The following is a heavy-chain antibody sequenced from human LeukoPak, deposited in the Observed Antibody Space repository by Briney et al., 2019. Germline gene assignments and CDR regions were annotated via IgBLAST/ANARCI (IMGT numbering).Heavy chain of an antibody. CDR2: AYYTGST. V-gene: IGHV4-39*07. Sequence: PSETLSLTCTVSGGSVSSITYYWGWTRQPPGKGLEWIGSAYYTGSTYYNPSLKSRVTISVDTSKNQFSLKLSSVTAADTAVYYCARRIDGYKGVGFDYWGQGTLVTVSS. D-gene: IGHD5-24*01. CDR1: GGSVSSITYY. J-gene: IGHJ4*02. CDR3: ARRIDGYKGVGFDY.